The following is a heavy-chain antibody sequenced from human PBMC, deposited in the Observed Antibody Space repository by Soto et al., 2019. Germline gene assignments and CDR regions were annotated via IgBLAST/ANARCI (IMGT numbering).Heavy chain of an antibody. CDR1: GGSISSSSYY. D-gene: IGHD5-18*01. V-gene: IGHV4-39*01. CDR3: ARLGYSYGYVVY. J-gene: IGHJ4*02. CDR2: IYYSGST. Sequence: QLQLQESGPGLVKPSETLSLTCTVSGGSISSSSYYWGWIRQPPGKGLEWIGSIYYSGSTYYNPSLKSRVTISRDTSKNLLPLKLSSAPAADTAVYYCARLGYSYGYVVYWGQGTLVTVSS.